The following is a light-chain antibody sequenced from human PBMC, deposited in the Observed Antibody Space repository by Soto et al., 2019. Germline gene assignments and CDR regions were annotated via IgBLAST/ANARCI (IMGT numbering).Light chain of an antibody. Sequence: QTVVTQESSFSVSHGGTVTLTCGWISGSVSTANNPNWYQQTPGLAPRTLIYSTSTRSSGVPDRFSGSILGNKAALTITGAQADDEYDYYCALFMGNGISVYGTGTKLTVL. J-gene: IGLJ1*01. CDR2: STS. CDR3: ALFMGNGISV. V-gene: IGLV8-61*01. CDR1: SGSVSTANN.